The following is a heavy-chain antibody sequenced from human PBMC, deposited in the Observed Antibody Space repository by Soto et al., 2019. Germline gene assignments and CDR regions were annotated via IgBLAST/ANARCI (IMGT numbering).Heavy chain of an antibody. CDR3: ARLEGGMDV. CDR1: GGKVTSYW. J-gene: IGHJ6*02. Sequence: DAVKSSGKGRGGKVTSYWFWWVRQMPGKGLEWMGIIYPGDSDTRYSPSFQGQVTISADKSISTAYLQWSSLKASDTAMYYCARLEGGMDVWGQRTTVPV. CDR2: IYPGDSDT. V-gene: IGHV5-51*01.